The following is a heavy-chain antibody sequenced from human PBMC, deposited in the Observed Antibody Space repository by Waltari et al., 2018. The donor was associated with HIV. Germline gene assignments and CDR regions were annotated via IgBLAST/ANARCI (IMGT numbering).Heavy chain of an antibody. V-gene: IGHV3-21*01. CDR2: ISSSSSYI. CDR1: GFTFGSYR. Sequence: EVQLVESGGGLVKPGGSLRLSCAASGFTFGSYRLNGVRQAPGKGLEWVSSISSSSSYIYYADSVKGRFTISRDNAKNSLYLQMNSLRAEDTAVYYCARDTSFWSSPDLDAFDIWGQGTMVTVSS. CDR3: ARDTSFWSSPDLDAFDI. J-gene: IGHJ3*02. D-gene: IGHD3-3*01.